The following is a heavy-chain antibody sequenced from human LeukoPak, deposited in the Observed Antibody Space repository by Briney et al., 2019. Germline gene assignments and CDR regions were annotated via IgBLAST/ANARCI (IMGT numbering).Heavy chain of an antibody. D-gene: IGHD3-22*01. Sequence: GASVKVSCKASGYTFTSYGISWVRQAPGQGLEWMGWVSAYNGNTNYAQKLQGRVTMTTDTSTSTAYMELRSLRSDDTAVYYCARVNYYDSSGPQGDYWGQGTLVTVSS. J-gene: IGHJ4*02. CDR3: ARVNYYDSSGPQGDY. CDR1: GYTFTSYG. CDR2: VSAYNGNT. V-gene: IGHV1-18*01.